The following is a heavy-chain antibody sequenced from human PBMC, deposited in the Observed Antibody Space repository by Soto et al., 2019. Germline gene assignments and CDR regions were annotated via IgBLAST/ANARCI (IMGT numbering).Heavy chain of an antibody. CDR1: GGTFSSYA. CDR3: ARVSTGRPMVRGQGGMDV. V-gene: IGHV1-69*01. Sequence: QVQLVQSGAEVKKPGSSVKVSCKASGGTFSSYAISWVRQAPGQGLEWMGGIIPIFGTANCAQKFQGRVTITADESTSTAYMELSSLRSEDTAVYYCARVSTGRPMVRGQGGMDVWGQGTTVTVSS. D-gene: IGHD3-10*01. J-gene: IGHJ6*02. CDR2: IIPIFGTA.